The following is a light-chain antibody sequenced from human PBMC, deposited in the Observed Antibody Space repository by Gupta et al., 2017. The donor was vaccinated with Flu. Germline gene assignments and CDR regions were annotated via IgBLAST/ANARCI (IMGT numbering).Light chain of an antibody. V-gene: IGLV2-14*01. CDR3: SSYTDSHTLL. CDR2: DVS. Sequence: ALTPPASVSGSPGQSITISCTGTSSDVGGYDSVSWYQQHPDKTPKVMIYDVSNRPSGVSNRFSGSKSGSTASLTISGLQAEDEAHYFCSSYTDSHTLLFGGGTKLTVL. J-gene: IGLJ2*01. CDR1: SSDVGGYDS.